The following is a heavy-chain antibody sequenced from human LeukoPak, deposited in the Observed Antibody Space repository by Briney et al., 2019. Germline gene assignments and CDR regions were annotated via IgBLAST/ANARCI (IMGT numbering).Heavy chain of an antibody. D-gene: IGHD6-19*01. CDR1: GFTFSSYG. V-gene: IGHV3-30*18. CDR3: AKDGGWYVDY. J-gene: IGHJ4*02. CDR2: ISYDGSNI. Sequence: PGGSLRLSCAASGFTFSSYGMHWVRQAPGKGLEWVAVISYDGSNIYYADSVKGRFTISRDNSKNTLYLQMNSLRAEDTAVYYCAKDGGWYVDYWGQGTLVTVSS.